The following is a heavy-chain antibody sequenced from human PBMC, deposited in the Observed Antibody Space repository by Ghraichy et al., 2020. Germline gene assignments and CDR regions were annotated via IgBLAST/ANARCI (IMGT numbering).Heavy chain of an antibody. V-gene: IGHV3-48*02. CDR2: ISGSSGSI. CDR3: ARDQDDIWGNYRYSFNY. Sequence: GGSLRLSCAASGFSFSTYSMNWVRQVPGKGLEWLSYISGSSGSIYYADSVRGRFTVSRDNAKNSLFLQMNSLRDEDTAVYYCARDQDDIWGNYRYSFNYWGQGALVTVSS. CDR1: GFSFSTYS. D-gene: IGHD3-16*02. J-gene: IGHJ4*02.